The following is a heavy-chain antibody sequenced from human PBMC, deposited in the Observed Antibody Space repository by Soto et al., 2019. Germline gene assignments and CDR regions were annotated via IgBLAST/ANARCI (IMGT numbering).Heavy chain of an antibody. J-gene: IGHJ3*02. CDR2: IYPGDSDT. Sequence: PGESLKISCKGSGYSCTSYWIGWVRQMPGKGLEWMGIIYPGDSDTRYSPSFQGQVTISADTSISTAYLQWSSLKASDTAMYYCATPPYSSSSLDAFDIWRQGTMATAS. V-gene: IGHV5-51*01. CDR3: ATPPYSSSSLDAFDI. CDR1: GYSCTSYW. D-gene: IGHD6-6*01.